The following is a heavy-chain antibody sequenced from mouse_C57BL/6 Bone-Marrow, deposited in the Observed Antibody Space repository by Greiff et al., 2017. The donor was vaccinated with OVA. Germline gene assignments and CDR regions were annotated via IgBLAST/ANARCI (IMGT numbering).Heavy chain of an antibody. CDR2: IDPETGGT. D-gene: IGHD2-5*01. V-gene: IGHV1-15*01. Sequence: VQLQQSGAELVRPGASVTLSCKASGYTFTDYEMHWVQQTPVHGLEWIGAIDPETGGTAYNQKFKGKAILTADKSSSTAYMELRSLTSEDSAVYYGTRGYSNYYAMDYWGQGTSVTVSA. J-gene: IGHJ4*01. CDR3: TRGYSNYYAMDY. CDR1: GYTFTDYE.